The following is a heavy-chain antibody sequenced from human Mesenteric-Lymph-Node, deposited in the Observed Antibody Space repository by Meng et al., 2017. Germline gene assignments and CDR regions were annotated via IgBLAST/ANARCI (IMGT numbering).Heavy chain of an antibody. V-gene: IGHV7-4-1*02. CDR2: INTNTGNS. CDR1: GYTFTSYA. J-gene: IGHJ6*02. D-gene: IGHD5-18*01. CDR3: ARDPSVESYGCLFYCYYGMDV. Sequence: ASVKVSCKASGYTFTSYAMNWVRQAPGQGLEWMGWINTNTGNSTYAQGVTGRFVFSLDTSVSTAYLQINSLKAEDTAVDYCARDPSVESYGCLFYCYYGMDVWGQGTTVTVSS.